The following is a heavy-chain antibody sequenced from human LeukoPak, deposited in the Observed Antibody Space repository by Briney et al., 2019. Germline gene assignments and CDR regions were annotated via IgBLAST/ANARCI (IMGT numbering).Heavy chain of an antibody. J-gene: IGHJ5*02. Sequence: SETLSLTCTVSGYSISSGYYWGWIRQPPGKGLEWIGSIYHSGSTYYNPSLKRRVTISVDTAKNQFSLKLSSVNAADTAVYYCARVIQQQLNWFDPWGQGTLVTVSS. CDR3: ARVIQQQLNWFDP. CDR2: IYHSGST. D-gene: IGHD6-13*01. CDR1: GYSISSGYY. V-gene: IGHV4-38-2*02.